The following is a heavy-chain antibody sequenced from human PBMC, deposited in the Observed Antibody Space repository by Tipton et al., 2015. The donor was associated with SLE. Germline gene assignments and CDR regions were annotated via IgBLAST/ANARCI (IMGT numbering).Heavy chain of an antibody. CDR2: IYYSGTS. Sequence: TLSLTCSVSGGSISGISHYWGWIRQTPGKGLEWLGSIYYSGTSYYNPSLKSRVTISVDTSKNQISLKLRSVTAADTAVYYCAGTPWLVRFEYWGQGTLVNVSP. V-gene: IGHV4-39*01. J-gene: IGHJ4*02. CDR1: GGSISGISHY. D-gene: IGHD3-10*01. CDR3: AGTPWLVRFEY.